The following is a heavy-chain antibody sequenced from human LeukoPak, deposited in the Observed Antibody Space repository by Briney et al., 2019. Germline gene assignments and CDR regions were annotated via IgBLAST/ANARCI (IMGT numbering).Heavy chain of an antibody. CDR3: ARDWGSIKVITDY. V-gene: IGHV1-2*02. J-gene: IGHJ4*02. Sequence: ASVKVSCKASGYTFTGYYMHWVRQAPGQGLEWMGWINPNSGDTKFAREFQGRVTMTRDTSISTAYMGLSRLRSDDTAVYYCARDWGSIKVITDYWGQGTLVTVSS. D-gene: IGHD3-16*01. CDR2: INPNSGDT. CDR1: GYTFTGYY.